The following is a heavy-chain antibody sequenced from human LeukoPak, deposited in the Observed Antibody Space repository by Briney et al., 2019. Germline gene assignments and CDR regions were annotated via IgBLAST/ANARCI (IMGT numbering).Heavy chain of an antibody. CDR1: GFTFSSYG. J-gene: IGHJ4*02. V-gene: IGHV3-30*18. D-gene: IGHD3-22*01. Sequence: GRSLRLSCAASGFTFSSYGMHWVRQAPGKGLEWVAVISYDGSNKYYADSVKGRFTISRDNSKNTLYLQMNSLRAEDTAVYYCAKGGLRYYYDSSGYYYFDYWGQGTLVTVSS. CDR2: ISYDGSNK. CDR3: AKGGLRYYYDSSGYYYFDY.